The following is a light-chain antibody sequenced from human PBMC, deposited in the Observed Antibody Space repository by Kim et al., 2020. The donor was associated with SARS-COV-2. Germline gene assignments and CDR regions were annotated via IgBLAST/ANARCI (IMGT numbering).Light chain of an antibody. Sequence: EIVMTQSVDTLPVSPGETATLSCRASQNIGFNLAWYQQKPGQAPRLLIHGATTRATGIPGRFSGSGSGTEFTLTINSLQSEDFAVYHCQQYNNLYTFGQGTKLEIK. V-gene: IGKV3-15*01. CDR2: GAT. CDR3: QQYNNLYT. CDR1: QNIGFN. J-gene: IGKJ2*01.